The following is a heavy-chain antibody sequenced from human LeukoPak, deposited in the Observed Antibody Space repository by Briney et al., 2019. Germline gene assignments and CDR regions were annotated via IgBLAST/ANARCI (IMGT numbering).Heavy chain of an antibody. CDR3: ARGRRDGYNWYYFDY. CDR2: IYTSGST. V-gene: IGHV4-59*10. D-gene: IGHD5-24*01. Sequence: SETLSLTCAVYGGSFSGYYWSWIRQPAGKGLEWIGRIYTSGSTNYNPSLKSRVTISVDTSKNQFSLNLSSVTAADTAVYYCARGRRDGYNWYYFDYWGQGTLVTVSS. J-gene: IGHJ4*02. CDR1: GGSFSGYY.